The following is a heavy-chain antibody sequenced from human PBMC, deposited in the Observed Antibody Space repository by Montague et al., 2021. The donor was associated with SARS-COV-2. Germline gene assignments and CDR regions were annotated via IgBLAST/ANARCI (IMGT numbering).Heavy chain of an antibody. CDR1: GFSLSTRGVG. V-gene: IGHV2-5*02. Sequence: PALVTPTQTLTLTCTFSGFSLSTRGVGVGWIRQPPGKALEWLALIYCDDDERYSPSLESRLTISKDNSKNQVVLTMTKMAPVNTATYYCAHTKAPAGDRWFDPWGQGTPVTVSS. D-gene: IGHD6-13*01. J-gene: IGHJ5*02. CDR2: IYCDDDE. CDR3: AHTKAPAGDRWFDP.